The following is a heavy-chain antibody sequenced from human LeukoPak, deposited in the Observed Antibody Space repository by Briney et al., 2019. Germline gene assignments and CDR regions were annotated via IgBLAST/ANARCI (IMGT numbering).Heavy chain of an antibody. Sequence: PSETLSLTCAVYGGSFSGYYWSWIRQPPGKGLEWIGEINHSGSTNYNPSLKSRVTISVDTSKNQFSLKLSSVTAADTAVYYCARAPTVTTLFLPSHNWSAPGGQETLVTVPS. J-gene: IGHJ5*02. CDR2: INHSGST. CDR3: ARAPTVTTLFLPSHNWSAP. D-gene: IGHD4-17*01. V-gene: IGHV4-34*01. CDR1: GGSFSGYY.